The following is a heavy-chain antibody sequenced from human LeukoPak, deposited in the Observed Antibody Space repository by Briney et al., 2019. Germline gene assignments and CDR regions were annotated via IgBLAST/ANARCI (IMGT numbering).Heavy chain of an antibody. J-gene: IGHJ5*02. V-gene: IGHV1-69*13. CDR2: IIPIFGTA. Sequence: ASVKVSCKASGGTFSSYAISWVRQAPGQGLGWMGGIIPIFGTANYAQKFQGRVTITADESTSTAYMELSSLRSEDTAVYYCARRAEMATTNWFDPWGQGTLVTVSS. CDR3: ARRAEMATTNWFDP. D-gene: IGHD5-24*01. CDR1: GGTFSSYA.